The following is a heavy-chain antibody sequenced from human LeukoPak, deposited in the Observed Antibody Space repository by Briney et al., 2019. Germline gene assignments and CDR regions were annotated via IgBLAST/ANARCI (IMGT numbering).Heavy chain of an antibody. D-gene: IGHD6-19*01. J-gene: IGHJ6*02. Sequence: LEWMGWINPNSGGTNYAQKFQGRVTMTRDTSISTAYMELSRLRSNDTAVYYCASDIAVAGVYYGMDVWGQGTTVTVSS. V-gene: IGHV1-2*02. CDR2: INPNSGGT. CDR3: ASDIAVAGVYYGMDV.